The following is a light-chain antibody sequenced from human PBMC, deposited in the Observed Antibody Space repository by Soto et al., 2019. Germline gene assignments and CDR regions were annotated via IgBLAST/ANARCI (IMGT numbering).Light chain of an antibody. CDR3: CSYTGDFTWV. Sequence: QSALTQPLSVSGSPGQSVTISCTGTNSDVAAYNYVTWYQQHPGKAPKLLIYDVIKRPPGVPNRFSGSKSGDTASLTISGLQAEDEGDYYCCSYTGDFTWVFGGGTKLTVL. V-gene: IGLV2-11*01. CDR1: NSDVAAYNY. J-gene: IGLJ3*02. CDR2: DVI.